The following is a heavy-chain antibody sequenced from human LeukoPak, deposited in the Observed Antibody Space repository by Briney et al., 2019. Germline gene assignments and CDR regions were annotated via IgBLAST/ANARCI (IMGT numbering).Heavy chain of an antibody. V-gene: IGHV3-33*01. D-gene: IGHD4-17*01. J-gene: IGHJ6*02. CDR1: GFTFSSYG. CDR3: ASFPTYGADYYYGMDV. Sequence: HPGGSLRLSCAASGFTFSSYGMHWVRQAPGKGLEWVAVIWYDGSNKYYADSVKGRFTISRDNSKNTLDLQMNSLRAEDTAVYYCASFPTYGADYYYGMDVWGQGTTVTVSS. CDR2: IWYDGSNK.